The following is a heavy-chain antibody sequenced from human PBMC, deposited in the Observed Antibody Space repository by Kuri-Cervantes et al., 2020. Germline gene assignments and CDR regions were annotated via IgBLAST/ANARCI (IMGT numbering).Heavy chain of an antibody. CDR3: IREYCDAHNCYGWRHAEL. CDR1: GFTFSDYD. Sequence: GGSLRLSCTVSGFTFSDYDFHWVRQPTGEGLEWVSSIGVTGDRYYSASVQGRFTISRENGKNSLFLQMDSLRAGDTAVYYCIREYCDAHNCYGWRHAELWGRGTLVTVSS. D-gene: IGHD2-21*01. J-gene: IGHJ2*01. CDR2: IGVTGDR. V-gene: IGHV3-13*01.